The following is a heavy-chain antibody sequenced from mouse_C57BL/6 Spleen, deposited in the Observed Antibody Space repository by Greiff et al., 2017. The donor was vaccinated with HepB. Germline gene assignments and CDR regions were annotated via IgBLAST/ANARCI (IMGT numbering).Heavy chain of an antibody. CDR3: ARKLYYGSSFDY. CDR1: GYAFSSSW. V-gene: IGHV1-82*01. CDR2: IYPGDGDT. D-gene: IGHD1-1*01. Sequence: QVQLKESGPELVKPGASVKISCKASGYAFSSSWMNWVKQRPGKGLEWIGRIYPGDGDTNYNGKFKGKATLTADKSSSTAYMQLSSLTSEDSAVYFCARKLYYGSSFDYWGQGTTLTVSS. J-gene: IGHJ2*01.